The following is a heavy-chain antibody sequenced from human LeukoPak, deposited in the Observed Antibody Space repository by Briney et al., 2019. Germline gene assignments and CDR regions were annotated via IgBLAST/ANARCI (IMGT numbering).Heavy chain of an antibody. D-gene: IGHD5-18*01. CDR1: GGSFSGYY. Sequence: SETLSLTCAVYGGSFSGYYWSWIRQPPGKGLEWIGEINHSGSTNYNPSLKSRVTISVDTSKNQFSLKLSSVTAADTAVYYCARGFGSHMDTAMVTFPWGQGTLVTVSS. V-gene: IGHV4-34*01. CDR3: ARGFGSHMDTAMVTFP. J-gene: IGHJ5*02. CDR2: INHSGST.